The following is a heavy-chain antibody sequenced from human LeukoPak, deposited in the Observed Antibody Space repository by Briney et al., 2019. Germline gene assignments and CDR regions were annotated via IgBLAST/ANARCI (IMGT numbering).Heavy chain of an antibody. CDR2: IYHSGST. J-gene: IGHJ4*02. CDR3: ARNGTYPFDS. D-gene: IGHD1-26*01. Sequence: PSETLSLTCAVSGYSISSDCYWGWIRQSPGKGLEWIGSIYHSGSTSYNPSLKSRVTISVDWSKNQFSLKLTSVTAADSAVYYCARNGTYPFDSWGQGTLVTVSS. V-gene: IGHV4-38-2*01. CDR1: GYSISSDCY.